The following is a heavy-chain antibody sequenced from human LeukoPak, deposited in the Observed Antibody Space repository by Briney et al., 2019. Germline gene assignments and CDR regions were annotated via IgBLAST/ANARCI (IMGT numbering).Heavy chain of an antibody. CDR3: TRDFVV. D-gene: IGHD2-21*01. CDR1: GFSFSTYW. Sequence: GGSLRLSCAASGFSFSTYWMGWVRQAPGKGLEWVGNINQGGSVKHYVDSVRSRFTITRDNARNSVYLQMNAVRVEDTAVYYCTRDFVVWGKGALVTAAS. V-gene: IGHV3-7*01. CDR2: INQGGSVK. J-gene: IGHJ1*01.